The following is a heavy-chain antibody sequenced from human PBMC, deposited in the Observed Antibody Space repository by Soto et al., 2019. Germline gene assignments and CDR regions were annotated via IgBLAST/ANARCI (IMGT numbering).Heavy chain of an antibody. J-gene: IGHJ4*02. CDR3: AKEWVYDTSGWSFDY. CDR1: GFTFSSYG. CDR2: ISDDGSNK. D-gene: IGHD3-22*01. Sequence: PGGSLRLSCAASGFTFSSYGMRWVRQAPGKGLEWVAVISDDGSNKYYADSLKGRFTISRDNSKNTLYLQMNSLRAEDTAVYYCAKEWVYDTSGWSFDYWGQGTLVTVSS. V-gene: IGHV3-30*18.